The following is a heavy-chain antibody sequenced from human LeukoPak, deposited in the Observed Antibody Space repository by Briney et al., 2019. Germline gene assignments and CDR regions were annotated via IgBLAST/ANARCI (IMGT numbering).Heavy chain of an antibody. CDR2: INPNSGGT. D-gene: IGHD6-19*01. J-gene: IGHJ3*02. Sequence: GASVKVSCKASGYTFTGYYMHWVRQAPGQGLEWMGWINPNSGGTNYAQKFQGRVTMTRDTSISTAYMELSRLRSDDTAVYYWARDRQWLGEDDAFDIWGQGTMVTVSS. CDR1: GYTFTGYY. CDR3: ARDRQWLGEDDAFDI. V-gene: IGHV1-2*02.